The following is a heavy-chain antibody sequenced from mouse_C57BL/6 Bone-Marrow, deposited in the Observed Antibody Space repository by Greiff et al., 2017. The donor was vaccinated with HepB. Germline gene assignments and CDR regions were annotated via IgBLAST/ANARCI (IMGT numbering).Heavy chain of an antibody. D-gene: IGHD1-1*01. Sequence: VKLMESGPELVKPGASVKISCKASGYAFSSSWMNWVKQRPGKGLEWIGRIYPGDGDTNYNGKFKGKATLTADKSSSTAYMQLSSLTSEDSAVYFCARSDLITTVVGGYFDYWGQGTTLTVSS. J-gene: IGHJ2*01. CDR1: GYAFSSSW. CDR2: IYPGDGDT. CDR3: ARSDLITTVVGGYFDY. V-gene: IGHV1-82*01.